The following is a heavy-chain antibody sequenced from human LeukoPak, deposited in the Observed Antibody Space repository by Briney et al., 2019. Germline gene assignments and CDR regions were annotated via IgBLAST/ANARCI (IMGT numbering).Heavy chain of an antibody. J-gene: IGHJ6*03. Sequence: PGGSLRLSCAASGFTFSSHWMHWVRQTPGKGLVWVLRINTDESKINHADSVKGRFTISRDNSKNTLYLQMNSLRAEDTAVYYCAKVGTTDYYYYYMDVWGKGTTVTVSS. CDR2: INTDESKI. V-gene: IGHV3-74*01. CDR1: GFTFSSHW. CDR3: AKVGTTDYYYYYMDV. D-gene: IGHD4-17*01.